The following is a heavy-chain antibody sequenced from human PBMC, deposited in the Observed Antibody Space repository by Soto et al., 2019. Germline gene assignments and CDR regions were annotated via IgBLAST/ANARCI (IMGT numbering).Heavy chain of an antibody. CDR3: ARDPIYCSGGSCYYYYGMDV. CDR2: IWYDGSNK. J-gene: IGHJ6*02. CDR1: GFTFSSYG. Sequence: GGSLRLSCAASGFTFSSYGMHWVRHAPGKGLEWVAVIWYDGSNKYYADSVKGRFTISRDNSKNTLYLQMNSLRAEDTAVYYCARDPIYCSGGSCYYYYGMDVWGQGTTVTVSS. D-gene: IGHD2-15*01. V-gene: IGHV3-33*01.